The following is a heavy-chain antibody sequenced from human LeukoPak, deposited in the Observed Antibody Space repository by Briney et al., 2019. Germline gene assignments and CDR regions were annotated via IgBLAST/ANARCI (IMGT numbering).Heavy chain of an antibody. Sequence: SVKVSCKASGGTFSSYAISWVRQAPGQGLEWMGVIIPIFGTSNYAQKFQGIVTISADESTSTAYMELSSLRSEDTAVYYCARAGSRPELRYFTYGMDVWGKGTTVTVTS. J-gene: IGHJ6*04. V-gene: IGHV1-69*01. CDR1: GGTFSSYA. D-gene: IGHD3-9*01. CDR2: IIPIFGTS. CDR3: ARAGSRPELRYFTYGMDV.